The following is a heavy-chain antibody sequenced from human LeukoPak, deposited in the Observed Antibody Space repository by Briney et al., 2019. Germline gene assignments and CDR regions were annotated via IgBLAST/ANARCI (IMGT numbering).Heavy chain of an antibody. CDR3: AKAMPCASTICYRFDY. Sequence: GGSLRLSCATSGFTFSSYAMSWVRQAPGKGLEWVSAISNSGDSTNYADSVKGRFTISRDISKNTLYLQMNTLRAEDTALYYCAKAMPCASTICYRFDYWGRGTLVTVSS. J-gene: IGHJ4*02. CDR1: GFTFSSYA. V-gene: IGHV3-23*01. D-gene: IGHD2-2*01. CDR2: ISNSGDST.